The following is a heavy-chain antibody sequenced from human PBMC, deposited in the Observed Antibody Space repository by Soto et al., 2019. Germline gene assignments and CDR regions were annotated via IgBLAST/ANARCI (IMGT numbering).Heavy chain of an antibody. J-gene: IGHJ4*02. CDR2: IWYDGSNK. D-gene: IGHD6-6*01. V-gene: IGHV3-33*01. Sequence: HPGGSLRLSCAASGFTFSSYGMHWVRQAPGKGLEWVAVIWYDGSNKYYADSVKGRFTISRDNSKNTLYLQMNSLRAEDTAVYYCARAAGSYSSSSGVDYWGQGTLVTVSS. CDR1: GFTFSSYG. CDR3: ARAAGSYSSSSGVDY.